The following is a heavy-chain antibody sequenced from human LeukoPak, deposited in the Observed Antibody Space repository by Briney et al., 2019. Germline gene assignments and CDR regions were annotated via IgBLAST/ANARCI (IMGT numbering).Heavy chain of an antibody. J-gene: IGHJ4*02. CDR3: ARDGVGEYSSSWNYFDY. D-gene: IGHD6-6*01. V-gene: IGHV3-30*01. CDR1: GFTFSSYA. Sequence: PGGSLRLSCAASGFTFSSYAMHWVRQAPGKGLKWVAVISYDGSNKYYADSVKGRFTISRDNSKNTLYLQMNSLRAEDTAVYYCARDGVGEYSSSWNYFDYWGQGTLVTVSS. CDR2: ISYDGSNK.